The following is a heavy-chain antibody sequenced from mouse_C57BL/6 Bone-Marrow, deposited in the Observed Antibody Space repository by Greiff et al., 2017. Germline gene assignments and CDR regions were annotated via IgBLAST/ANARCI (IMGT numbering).Heavy chain of an antibody. D-gene: IGHD1-1*01. CDR2: IDPSDSYT. J-gene: IGHJ4*01. V-gene: IGHV1-69*01. Sequence: QVQLQQPGAELVMPGASVKLSCKASGYTFTSYWMHWVKQRPGQGLEWIGEIDPSDSYTKYNQKFKGKSTLTVDKSSSTAYMQLSSLTSEDSAVYYCAIEDYYGRDSAMDYWGRGTSVTVSS. CDR1: GYTFTSYW. CDR3: AIEDYYGRDSAMDY.